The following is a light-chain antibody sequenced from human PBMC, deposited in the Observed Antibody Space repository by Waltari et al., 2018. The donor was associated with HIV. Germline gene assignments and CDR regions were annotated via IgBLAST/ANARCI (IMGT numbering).Light chain of an antibody. J-gene: IGKJ4*01. CDR2: WAS. V-gene: IGKV4-1*01. CDR1: RSILFTSNNKNY. Sequence: DIVMTQSPDSLALSLGERATINCKYSRSILFTSNNKNYLAWYQQKPGQPPKLLIYWASTRESGVPDRFSGSGSGTDFTLTISSLQTEDVAVYYCQQYFSTPFTFGGGTKVEIE. CDR3: QQYFSTPFT.